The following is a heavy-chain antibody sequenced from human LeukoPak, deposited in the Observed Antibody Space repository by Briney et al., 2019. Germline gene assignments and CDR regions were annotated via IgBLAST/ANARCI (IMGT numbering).Heavy chain of an antibody. Sequence: GASVKVSCKASGYTFTGYYMHWVRQAPGQGLEWMGWINPNSGGTNYAQKFQGRVTMTRDTSISTAYMELSRLRSDDTAVYYCARGRYVTTRGGAAAGLLDYWGQGTLVTVST. CDR3: ARGRYVTTRGGAAAGLLDY. CDR1: GYTFTGYY. V-gene: IGHV1-2*02. D-gene: IGHD6-13*01. J-gene: IGHJ4*02. CDR2: INPNSGGT.